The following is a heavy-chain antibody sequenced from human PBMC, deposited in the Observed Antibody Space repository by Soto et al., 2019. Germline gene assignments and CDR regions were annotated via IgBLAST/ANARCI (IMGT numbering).Heavy chain of an antibody. V-gene: IGHV3-33*01. J-gene: IGHJ6*02. CDR3: ARMGRGVADADYYYGMDV. D-gene: IGHD1-26*01. CDR2: IWYDGSNK. CDR1: GFTFSSYG. Sequence: QVQLVESGGGVVQPGRSLRLCCAASGFTFSSYGMHWVRQAPGKGLEWVAVIWYDGSNKYYADSVKGRFTISRDNSKNTLYLQMNSLRAEDTAVYYCARMGRGVADADYYYGMDVWGQGTTVTVSS.